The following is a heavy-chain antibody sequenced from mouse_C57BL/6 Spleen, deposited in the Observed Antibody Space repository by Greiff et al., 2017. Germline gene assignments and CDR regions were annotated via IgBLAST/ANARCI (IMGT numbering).Heavy chain of an antibody. J-gene: IGHJ2*01. CDR3: ARSSDSWDQRYYFDY. Sequence: VQLQQSGAELMKPGASVKLSCKATGYTFTGYWIEWVKQSPGHGLEWIGEILPGSGSTNYNEKFKGKATFTADTSSNTAYMQLSSLTTEDTAIYYCARSSDSWDQRYYFDYWGQGTTLTVSS. CDR1: GYTFTGYW. CDR2: ILPGSGST. V-gene: IGHV1-9*01. D-gene: IGHD4-1*01.